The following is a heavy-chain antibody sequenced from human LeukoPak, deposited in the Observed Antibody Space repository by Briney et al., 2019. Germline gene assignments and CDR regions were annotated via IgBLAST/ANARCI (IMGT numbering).Heavy chain of an antibody. CDR3: AKGLCGIYDY. D-gene: IGHD1-26*01. Sequence: PGDSLRLSCAASGFTFNSYAMTWVRQAPAKGLQGVSSISDSGVSTYYADSVKGRFTISRDNSKNTLYLQMNSLRAEDTAVYYCAKGLCGIYDYWGQGTLVTVSS. V-gene: IGHV3-23*01. CDR1: GFTFNSYA. J-gene: IGHJ4*02. CDR2: ISDSGVST.